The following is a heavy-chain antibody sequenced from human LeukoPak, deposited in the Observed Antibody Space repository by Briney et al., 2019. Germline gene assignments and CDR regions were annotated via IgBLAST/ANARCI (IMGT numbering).Heavy chain of an antibody. CDR3: ARATGYSSIGYFDY. V-gene: IGHV4-34*01. CDR1: GWTFSGYY. D-gene: IGHD6-13*01. Sequence: SETLSLTCAVHGWTFSGYYWSWIRQPPGKGLEWIGEINHSGSTNYHPSLKSRVTISVDTSKNQFSLKLSSVTAADTAVYYCARATGYSSIGYFDYWGQGTLVTVSS. J-gene: IGHJ4*02. CDR2: INHSGST.